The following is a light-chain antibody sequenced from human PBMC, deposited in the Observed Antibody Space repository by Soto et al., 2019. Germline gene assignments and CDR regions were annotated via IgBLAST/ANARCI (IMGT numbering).Light chain of an antibody. CDR3: CSSAGSYVVV. Sequence: QSALTQPRSVSGSPGQSVTISCSGTGSDVAAYDYVSWYQHHPGKAPKLMIYDVNKRPSGVHDRFSGSKSGNTASLSISSLEAEDEADYYCCSSAGSYVVVFGGGTKLTV. J-gene: IGLJ2*01. CDR2: DVN. V-gene: IGLV2-11*01. CDR1: GSDVAAYDY.